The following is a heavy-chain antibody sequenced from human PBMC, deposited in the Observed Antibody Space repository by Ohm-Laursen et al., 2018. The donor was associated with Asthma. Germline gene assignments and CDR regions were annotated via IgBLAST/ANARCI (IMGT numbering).Heavy chain of an antibody. Sequence: GSSVKVSCKVSGYTLTELSMHWVRQAPGKGLEWMGGFDPEDGETIYAQKFQGRVTMTRDTSTSTVYMELSSLRSEDTAVYYCARDSITIFGVVIFYYYGMDVWGQGTTVTVSS. J-gene: IGHJ6*02. CDR2: FDPEDGET. CDR1: GYTLTELS. D-gene: IGHD3-3*01. CDR3: ARDSITIFGVVIFYYYGMDV. V-gene: IGHV1-24*01.